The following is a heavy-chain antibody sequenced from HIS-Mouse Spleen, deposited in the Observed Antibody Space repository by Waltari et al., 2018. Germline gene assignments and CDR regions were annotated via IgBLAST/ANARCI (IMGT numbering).Heavy chain of an antibody. CDR1: GGTFSSYA. CDR3: ARDGVGWMEPRDAFDI. CDR2: IIPILGIA. J-gene: IGHJ3*02. Sequence: QVQLVQSGAEVKKPGSSVKVSCKASGGTFSSYAISWVRQAPGQGLEWMGRIIPILGIANYAQKFQGRVTITADKSTSTAYMELSSLRSEDTAVYYCARDGVGWMEPRDAFDIWGQGTMVTVSS. V-gene: IGHV1-69*04. D-gene: IGHD1-1*01.